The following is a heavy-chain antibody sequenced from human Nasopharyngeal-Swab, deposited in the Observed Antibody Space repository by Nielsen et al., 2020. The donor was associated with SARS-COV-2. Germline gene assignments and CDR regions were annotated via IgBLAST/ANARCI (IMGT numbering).Heavy chain of an antibody. Sequence: ASVQVSCKASGYTLTSNKMHWVRQAPGQGLEWMGIIDPRGGNTRYALKFQGRVSVTADTSTSTVYMELNSLTSEDTAVYFCARDNGGWAVDYWGQGTLVTVST. CDR1: GYTLTSNK. CDR3: ARDNGGWAVDY. CDR2: IDPRGGNT. J-gene: IGHJ4*02. D-gene: IGHD2-8*01. V-gene: IGHV1-46*01.